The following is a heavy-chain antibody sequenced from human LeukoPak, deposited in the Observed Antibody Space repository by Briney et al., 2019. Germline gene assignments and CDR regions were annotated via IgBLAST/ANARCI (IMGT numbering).Heavy chain of an antibody. V-gene: IGHV3-30*02. Sequence: GGSLRLSCTASGFTFSSYGMHWVRQAPGKGLEWVAFIRYDGSNKYYADSVKGRFTISRDNAKNSLYLQMNSLRAEDTAVYYCARDQARVGATIDAFDIWGQGTMVTVSS. J-gene: IGHJ3*02. CDR1: GFTFSSYG. CDR2: IRYDGSNK. D-gene: IGHD1-26*01. CDR3: ARDQARVGATIDAFDI.